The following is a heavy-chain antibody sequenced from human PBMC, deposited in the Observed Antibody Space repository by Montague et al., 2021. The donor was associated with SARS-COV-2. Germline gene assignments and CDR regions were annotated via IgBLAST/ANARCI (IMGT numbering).Heavy chain of an antibody. CDR3: ARLRDGVVPSPILGVGPYYSYYYWDD. CDR1: GTSFSGYY. CDR2: INHGGST. V-gene: IGHV4-34*01. J-gene: IGHJ6*03. D-gene: IGHD3-10*01. Sequence: SETLSLTCAVHGTSFSGYYWNWIRQPPGKGLEWIGEINHGGSTKYSPSLKSRLTISADTSKNQFPLKLTSVAAADTAVYYCARLRDGVVPSPILGVGPYYSYYYWDDWGRGTTVTVSS.